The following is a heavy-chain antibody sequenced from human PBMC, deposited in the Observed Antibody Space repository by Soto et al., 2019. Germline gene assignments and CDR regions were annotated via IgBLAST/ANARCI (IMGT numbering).Heavy chain of an antibody. Sequence: SETXSLTCTVSGGPISSYYWSWIRQPPGKGLEWIGYIYYSGSTNYNPSLKSRVTISVDTSKNQFSLKLSSVTAADTAVYYCARLPPPYSGSYHEPFDYWGQGTLVTVSS. V-gene: IGHV4-59*08. J-gene: IGHJ4*02. CDR2: IYYSGST. D-gene: IGHD1-26*01. CDR1: GGPISSYY. CDR3: ARLPPPYSGSYHEPFDY.